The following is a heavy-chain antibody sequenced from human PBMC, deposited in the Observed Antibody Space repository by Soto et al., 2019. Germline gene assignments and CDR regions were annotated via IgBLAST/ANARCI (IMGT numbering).Heavy chain of an antibody. CDR2: ISGSGGRI. D-gene: IGHD2-2*01. V-gene: IGHV3-23*01. Sequence: VQLLESGGGLVQPGGSLRLSCAASGFTFSSYAMSWVRQAPGKGLEWVSVISGSGGRINYADSVKGRFTISRDNSKNTLYLQMNSLRGEDTAVYYCAKPNLYCSSTSCYDYWGQGTLVTVSS. CDR3: AKPNLYCSSTSCYDY. J-gene: IGHJ4*02. CDR1: GFTFSSYA.